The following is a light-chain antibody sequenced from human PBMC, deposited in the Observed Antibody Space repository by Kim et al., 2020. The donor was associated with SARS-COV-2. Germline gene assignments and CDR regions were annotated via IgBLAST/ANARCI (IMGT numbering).Light chain of an antibody. J-gene: IGLJ3*02. V-gene: IGLV1-47*01. CDR1: SSNIGSNY. CDR3: AAWDDSFWV. Sequence: ELTQPPSASGTPGQRVTISCSGSSSNIGSNYVYWYKQLPGTAPKLLIYRNNQRPSGVPDRFSGSKSGTSASLAISGLRSEDEADYYCAAWDDSFWVFG. CDR2: RNN.